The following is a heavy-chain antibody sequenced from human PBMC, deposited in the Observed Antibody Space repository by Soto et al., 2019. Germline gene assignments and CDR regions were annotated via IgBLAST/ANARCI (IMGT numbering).Heavy chain of an antibody. J-gene: IGHJ6*02. Sequence: PGGSLRLSCAASGFTFSSYSMNWVRQAPGKGLEWVSSISSSSSYIYYADSVKGRFTISRDNAKNSLYLQMNSLRAEDTAVYYCARDSSSSHYYYYGMDAWGQGTTVTVSS. CDR2: ISSSSSYI. CDR3: ARDSSSSHYYYYGMDA. V-gene: IGHV3-21*01. CDR1: GFTFSSYS. D-gene: IGHD6-6*01.